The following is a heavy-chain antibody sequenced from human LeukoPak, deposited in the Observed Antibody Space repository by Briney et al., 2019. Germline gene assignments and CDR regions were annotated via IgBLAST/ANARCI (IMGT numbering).Heavy chain of an antibody. D-gene: IGHD3-16*01. J-gene: IGHJ4*02. CDR1: GFTFSNYW. V-gene: IGHV3-74*01. CDR3: VRDLILVWTPGDDFDH. Sequence: PGGSLRLSCAASGFTFSNYWMHWVRQAPGKGLEWVSRINERATIISYADSVKGRFTISRENAGNTLYLQMNSLTAEDTAVYYCVRDLILVWTPGDDFDHWGQGTLVSGSS. CDR2: INERATII.